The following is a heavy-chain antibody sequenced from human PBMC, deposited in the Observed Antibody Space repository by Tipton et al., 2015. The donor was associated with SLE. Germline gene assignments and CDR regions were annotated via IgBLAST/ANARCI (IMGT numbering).Heavy chain of an antibody. CDR3: ATDYYDSSGYPTFFDY. CDR1: GFTFSSYA. V-gene: IGHV3-23*01. D-gene: IGHD3-22*01. J-gene: IGHJ4*02. Sequence: SLRLSCAASGFTFSSYAMSWVRQAPGKGLEWVSGISGSGGSTYYAESVKGRFTIARDNSKNTLYLQMNSLRAEDTAVYYCATDYYDSSGYPTFFDYWGQGTLVTVSS. CDR2: ISGSGGST.